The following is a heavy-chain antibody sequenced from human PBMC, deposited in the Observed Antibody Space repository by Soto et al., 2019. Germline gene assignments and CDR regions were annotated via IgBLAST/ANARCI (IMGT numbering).Heavy chain of an antibody. CDR3: ARGLNGIGYYYMDV. D-gene: IGHD1-1*01. CDR1: GYTFTSYA. J-gene: IGHJ6*03. CDR2: INTNTGNP. V-gene: IGHV7-4-1*01. Sequence: GASVKVSCKASGYTFTSYAMNWVRQAPGRGLEWMGWINTNTGNPTYAQGFTGRFVFSLDTSVSTAYLQICSLKAEDTAVYYCARGLNGIGYYYMDVWGKGTTVTVSS.